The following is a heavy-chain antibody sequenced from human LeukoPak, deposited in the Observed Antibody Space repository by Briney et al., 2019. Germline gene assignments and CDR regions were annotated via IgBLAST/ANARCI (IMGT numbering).Heavy chain of an antibody. CDR3: ARDYGPNYFDY. J-gene: IGHJ4*02. CDR2: ISSSSSYI. D-gene: IGHD3-16*01. Sequence: GGSLRLSCAASGFTFSSHSMNWVRQAPGKGLEWVSSISSSSSYIYYADSVKGRFTISRDNAKNSLYLQMNSLRAEDTAVYYCARDYGPNYFDYWGQGTLVTVSS. CDR1: GFTFSSHS. V-gene: IGHV3-21*01.